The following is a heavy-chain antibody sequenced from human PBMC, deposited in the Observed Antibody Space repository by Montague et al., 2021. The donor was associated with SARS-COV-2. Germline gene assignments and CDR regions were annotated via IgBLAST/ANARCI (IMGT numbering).Heavy chain of an antibody. CDR3: ARDQGRWLQPGVYFDY. J-gene: IGHJ4*02. Sequence: SETLSLTCTVSGGSISSYYWSWIRQPPGKGLEWIGYIYYRGSTNYNPSLKSRVTISVDTSKNQFSLKLSSVTAADTAVYYCARDQGRWLQPGVYFDYWGREPWSPSPQ. CDR1: GGSISSYY. V-gene: IGHV4-59*01. CDR2: IYYRGST. D-gene: IGHD5-24*01.